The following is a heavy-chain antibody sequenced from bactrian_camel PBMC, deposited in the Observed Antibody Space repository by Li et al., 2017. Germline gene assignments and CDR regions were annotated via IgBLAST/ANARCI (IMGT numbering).Heavy chain of an antibody. D-gene: IGHD1*01. CDR2: INSGGGST. CDR3: AAVPFCSGNRGLAPGQYNN. J-gene: IGHJ4*01. CDR1: GFTLGSYA. Sequence: EVQLVESGGGWVQPGGSLRLSCAASGFTLGSYAMYWVRQAPGKGLEWVSAINSGGGSTYYADSVKGRFTISQDKNKNALVLQMNGLKPEDTAMYYCAAVPFCSGNRGLAPGQYNNWGQGTQVTVS. V-gene: IGHV3S31*01.